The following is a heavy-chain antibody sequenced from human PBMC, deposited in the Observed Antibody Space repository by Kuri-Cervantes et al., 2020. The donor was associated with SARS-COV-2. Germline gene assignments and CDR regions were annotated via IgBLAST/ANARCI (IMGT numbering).Heavy chain of an antibody. J-gene: IGHJ4*02. CDR2: ISSSSSYI. CDR3: ARANQGQRGQQLDYFDY. V-gene: IGHV3-21*01. Sequence: GESLKISCAAYGFTFRSYWMSWVRQAPGKGLEWVSSISSSSSYIYYADSVKGRFTISRDNAKNSLYLQMNSLRAEGTAVYYCARANQGQRGQQLDYFDYWGQGTLVTVSS. CDR1: GFTFRSYW. D-gene: IGHD6-13*01.